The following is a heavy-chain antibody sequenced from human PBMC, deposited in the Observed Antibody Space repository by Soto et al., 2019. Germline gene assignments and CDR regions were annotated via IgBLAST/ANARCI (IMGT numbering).Heavy chain of an antibody. Sequence: QVQLVQSGAEVKKPGSSVKVSCKASGGTFSSYTISWVRQAPGQGLEWMGRIIPILGIANYAQKFQGRVTITADKSTSTAYMELSSLRSEDTAEYYCATANFGVQPKGYMDVWGKGTTVTVSS. CDR3: ATANFGVQPKGYMDV. CDR1: GGTFSSYT. V-gene: IGHV1-69*02. CDR2: IIPILGIA. D-gene: IGHD3-3*01. J-gene: IGHJ6*03.